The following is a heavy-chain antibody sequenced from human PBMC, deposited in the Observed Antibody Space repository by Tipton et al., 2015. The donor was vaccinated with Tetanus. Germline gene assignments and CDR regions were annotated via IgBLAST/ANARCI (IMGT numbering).Heavy chain of an antibody. Sequence: PGLVKPSETLSLSCSVSGDSISSFYWTWIRQPAGKGLEWIGRIYTSGSTDYNPSLKSRVTISVDTSKSQFSLRLTSVTAADTAVYYCARSKLLWFGESLSGFDSWGQGTLVTVSA. CDR1: GDSISSFY. V-gene: IGHV4-4*07. J-gene: IGHJ4*02. CDR2: IYTSGST. CDR3: ARSKLLWFGESLSGFDS. D-gene: IGHD3-10*01.